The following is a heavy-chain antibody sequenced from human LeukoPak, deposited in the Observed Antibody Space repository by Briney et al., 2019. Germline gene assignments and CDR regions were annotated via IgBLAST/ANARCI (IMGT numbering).Heavy chain of an antibody. CDR1: GGTFSSYA. Sequence: GASVKVSCKASGGTFSSYAISWVRQAPGQGLEWVGGIIPIFGTANYAQKFQGRVTITADESTSTAYMELSSLRSEDTAVYYCARVGDTAMVTGNDAFDIWGQGTMVTVSS. CDR2: IIPIFGTA. CDR3: ARVGDTAMVTGNDAFDI. D-gene: IGHD5-18*01. V-gene: IGHV1-69*13. J-gene: IGHJ3*02.